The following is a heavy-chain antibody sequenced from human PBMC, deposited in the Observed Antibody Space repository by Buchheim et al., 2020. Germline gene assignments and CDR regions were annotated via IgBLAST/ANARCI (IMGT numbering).Heavy chain of an antibody. CDR1: GFTFSSYG. V-gene: IGHV3-30*18. CDR2: ISHDGSAK. CDR3: ANEFSNGWYVFDN. Sequence: QVQLVESGGGVVQPGRSLRLSCAASGFTFSSYGMHWVRQAPGKGLEWVAVISHDGSAKYHADSVKGRFPLPRDNSKNTLYLQMNSLRAEDTAVYYCANEFSNGWYVFDNWGQGT. D-gene: IGHD6-19*01. J-gene: IGHJ4*02.